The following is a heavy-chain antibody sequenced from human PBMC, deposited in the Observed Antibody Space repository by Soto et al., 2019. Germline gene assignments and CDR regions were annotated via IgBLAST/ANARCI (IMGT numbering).Heavy chain of an antibody. CDR2: ITGTGGNT. CDR3: ARIRGYYYGLDL. CDR1: GFTLSTYG. Sequence: EEELLESGGGLVQPGGSLRLSCAASGFTLSTYGMTWVRQAPGKGLEWVSAITGTGGNTYYVDSMKGRFTVSRDNSKNMRYLQVNSLRAEDTAVYYCARIRGYYYGLDLWGQGTTVTVSS. V-gene: IGHV3-23*01. J-gene: IGHJ6*02.